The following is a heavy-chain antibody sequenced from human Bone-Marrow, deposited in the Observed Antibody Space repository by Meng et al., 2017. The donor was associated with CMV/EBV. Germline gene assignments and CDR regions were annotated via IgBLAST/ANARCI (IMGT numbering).Heavy chain of an antibody. D-gene: IGHD2-2*01. J-gene: IGHJ5*02. Sequence: ASVKVSCKASGYTFTSYDINWVRQATGQGREWMGWMNPNSGNTGYAQKFQGRVTITADKSTSTAYMELSSLRSEDTAVYYCASSVVPAAINDHNWFDPWGQGTLVTVSS. V-gene: IGHV1-8*01. CDR1: GYTFTSYD. CDR3: ASSVVPAAINDHNWFDP. CDR2: MNPNSGNT.